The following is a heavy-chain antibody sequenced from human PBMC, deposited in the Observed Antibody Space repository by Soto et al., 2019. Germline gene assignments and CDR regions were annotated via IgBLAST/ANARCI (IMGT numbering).Heavy chain of an antibody. CDR2: IDTSYSYS. V-gene: IGHV5-10-1*01. Sequence: PGESLKISCKGSGYSLTKYWIIWVRQVPGKGLEWMGRIDTSYSYSHYSPSFQGHVTISVDKSISTGYLQWSSLKASDTAMYYCARYCSSSSCSQLYGMDVWGQGTTVTV. J-gene: IGHJ6*02. CDR3: ARYCSSSSCSQLYGMDV. CDR1: GYSLTKYW. D-gene: IGHD2-15*01.